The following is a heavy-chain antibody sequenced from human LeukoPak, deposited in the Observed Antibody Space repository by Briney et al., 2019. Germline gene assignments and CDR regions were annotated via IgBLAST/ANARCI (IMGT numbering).Heavy chain of an antibody. V-gene: IGHV3-23*01. J-gene: IGHJ4*02. D-gene: IGHD3/OR15-3a*01. CDR1: GFSFGSHP. CDR3: AKGRTGNFDY. CDR2: ITGSGDYT. Sequence: GGSLRLSCAASGFSFGSHPMNWVRQAPGKGLEWVSGITGSGDYTYYIDSVQGRFTISRDNSKNMLFLQMNSLRAEDTAVYYCAKGRTGNFDYWGQGTLVTVSS.